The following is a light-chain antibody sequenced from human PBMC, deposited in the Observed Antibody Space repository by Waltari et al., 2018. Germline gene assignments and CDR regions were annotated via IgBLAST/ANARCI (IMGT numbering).Light chain of an antibody. CDR3: QQYHNWPT. J-gene: IGKJ1*01. V-gene: IGKV3D-15*01. CDR2: GAS. Sequence: EIVMTQPPATLSVSTGERATLSCRASQSVSSNLAWYQQKPGQAPRLLIYGASTRATGIPARFSGSGSGTEFTLTISSLQSEDFAVYYCQQYHNWPTFGQGTKVEIK. CDR1: QSVSSN.